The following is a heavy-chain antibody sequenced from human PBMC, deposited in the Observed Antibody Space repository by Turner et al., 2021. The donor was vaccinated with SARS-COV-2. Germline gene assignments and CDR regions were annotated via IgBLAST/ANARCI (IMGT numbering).Heavy chain of an antibody. CDR1: GGSISSSSYY. CDR3: ARLMDTAMDYYGMDV. J-gene: IGHJ6*02. CDR2: IYYSGLT. Sequence: LQLQESGPGLGTPSDTLSLTCTVSGGSISSSSYYWGWIRQPPGKGLEWIGSIYYSGLTYYNPSLKSRVTISVDTSKNQFSLKLSSVTAADTAVYYCARLMDTAMDYYGMDVWGQGTTVTVSS. D-gene: IGHD5-18*01. V-gene: IGHV4-39*01.